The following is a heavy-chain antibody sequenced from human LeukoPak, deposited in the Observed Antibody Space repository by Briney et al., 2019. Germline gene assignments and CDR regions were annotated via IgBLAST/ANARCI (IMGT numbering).Heavy chain of an antibody. D-gene: IGHD3-10*01. Sequence: PGGSLRLSCATSGFTFSSYEMNWVRQAPGKGVEWVSYISTSGSTIYYAHSVKGRFTISRDNAKNSLYLQMNSLRAEDTAVYYCARLRGFTYFDCWGQRTLVTVSS. V-gene: IGHV3-48*03. J-gene: IGHJ4*02. CDR1: GFTFSSYE. CDR2: ISTSGSTI. CDR3: ARLRGFTYFDC.